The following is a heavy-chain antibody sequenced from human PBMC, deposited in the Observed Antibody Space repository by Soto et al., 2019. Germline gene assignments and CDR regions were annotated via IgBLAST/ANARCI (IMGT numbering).Heavy chain of an antibody. V-gene: IGHV3-33*06. D-gene: IGHD3-10*01. CDR2: IWYDGSNK. J-gene: IGHJ5*02. CDR1: GFTFSSYG. Sequence: GGSLRLSCAASGFTFSSYGMHWVRQAPGKGLEWVAVIWYDGSNKYYADSVKGRFTISRDNSKNTLYLQMNSLRAEDTAVYYCAKVLRAVSMVPRGASWGRGTLVTVSA. CDR3: AKVLRAVSMVPRGAS.